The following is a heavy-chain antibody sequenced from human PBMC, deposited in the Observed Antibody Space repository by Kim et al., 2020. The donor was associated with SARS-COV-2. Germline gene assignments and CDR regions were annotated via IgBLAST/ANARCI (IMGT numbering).Heavy chain of an antibody. J-gene: IGHJ4*02. V-gene: IGHV3-21*01. CDR2: ISSSNSYI. CDR1: GFTFSSYS. CDR3: ARDHRYCSGGSCATD. D-gene: IGHD2-15*01. Sequence: GGSLRLSCAASGFTFSSYSMNWVRQAPGKGLEWVSSISSSNSYIYYADSVKGRFTISRDNAKNSLYLQMNSLRAEDTAVYYCARDHRYCSGGSCATDWGQGTLVTVSS.